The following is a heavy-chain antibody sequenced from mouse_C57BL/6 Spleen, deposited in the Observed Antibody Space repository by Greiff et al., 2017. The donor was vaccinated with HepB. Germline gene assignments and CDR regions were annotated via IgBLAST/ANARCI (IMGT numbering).Heavy chain of an antibody. CDR2: ISYSGST. CDR1: GYSITSGYD. CDR3: ARDSWDEGYFDV. Sequence: EVMLVESGPGMVKPSQSLSLTCTVTGYSITSGYDWHWIRHFPGNKLEWMGYISYSGSTNYNPSLKSRISITHDTSNNHFFLKLNSVTTEDTATYYCARDSWDEGYFDVWGTGTTVTVSS. J-gene: IGHJ1*03. D-gene: IGHD4-1*01. V-gene: IGHV3-1*01.